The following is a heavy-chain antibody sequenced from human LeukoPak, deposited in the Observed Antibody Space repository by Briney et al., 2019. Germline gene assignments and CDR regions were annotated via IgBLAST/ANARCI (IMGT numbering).Heavy chain of an antibody. Sequence: PGGSLRLSCAASGFTFSSYEMNRVRQAPGKGLEWVSYISSSGSTIYYADSVKGRFTISRDNAKNSLYLQMNSLRAEDTAVYYCARDLGREYYYDSSGYPEAWGQGTLVTVSS. V-gene: IGHV3-48*03. CDR1: GFTFSSYE. J-gene: IGHJ5*02. CDR3: ARDLGREYYYDSSGYPEA. D-gene: IGHD3-22*01. CDR2: ISSSGSTI.